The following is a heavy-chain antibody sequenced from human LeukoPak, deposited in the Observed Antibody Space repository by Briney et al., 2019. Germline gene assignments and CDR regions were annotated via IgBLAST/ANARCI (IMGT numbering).Heavy chain of an antibody. J-gene: IGHJ6*03. CDR3: VRARLSKRDFWTDFGAYYYYMDV. D-gene: IGHD3/OR15-3a*01. CDR1: GFLFSAYE. V-gene: IGHV3-48*03. CDR2: INTSGSSI. Sequence: GGSLRLSCVASGFLFSAYEMNWVRQAPGKGREWLSFINTSGSSIYYADSVKGRFTISRDNAKNTLYLQMNSLRAEDTAVYFCVRARLSKRDFWTDFGAYYYYMDVWGTGTPATVSS.